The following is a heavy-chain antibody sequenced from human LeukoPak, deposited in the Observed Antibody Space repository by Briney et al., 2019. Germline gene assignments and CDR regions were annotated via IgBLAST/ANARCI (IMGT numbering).Heavy chain of an antibody. CDR2: INSDGSST. D-gene: IGHD1-14*01. CDR1: GFTFTSYW. J-gene: IGHJ5*01. CDR3: ARDPTGWFDS. Sequence: GGSLRLSCAASGFTFTSYWMHWVRQAPGKGLVWVSDINSDGSSTSYAASVKGRFTISRDNAKDTLYLQMNSLKAEDTAVYYCARDPTGWFDSWGQGTLVTVSS. V-gene: IGHV3-74*01.